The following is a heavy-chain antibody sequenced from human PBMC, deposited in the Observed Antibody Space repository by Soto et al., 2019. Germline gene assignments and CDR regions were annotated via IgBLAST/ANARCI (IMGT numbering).Heavy chain of an antibody. V-gene: IGHV3-30-3*01. J-gene: IGHJ4*02. CDR3: ARDGGDYIDY. D-gene: IGHD4-17*01. CDR2: LSYDGSNK. Sequence: QVQLVESGGGVVQPGRSLRLSCAASGFTFSSYAMHWVRQAPGKGLEWVAVLSYDGSNKYYADSVKGRFTISRDNSKNTLYLQMNSLRAEDTAVYYCARDGGDYIDYWGQGTLVTVSS. CDR1: GFTFSSYA.